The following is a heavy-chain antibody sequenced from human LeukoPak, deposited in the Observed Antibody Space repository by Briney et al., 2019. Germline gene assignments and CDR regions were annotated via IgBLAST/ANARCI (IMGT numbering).Heavy chain of an antibody. Sequence: GGSLRLSCAASGFTFSSYSMNWVRQAPGKGLEWVSSISSSSSYIYYADSVKGRFTISRDISKNTLYLQMNSLRAEDTAVYYCATTQNFDYWGQGTLVTVSS. CDR2: ISSSSSYI. J-gene: IGHJ4*02. CDR1: GFTFSSYS. CDR3: ATTQNFDY. V-gene: IGHV3-21*04.